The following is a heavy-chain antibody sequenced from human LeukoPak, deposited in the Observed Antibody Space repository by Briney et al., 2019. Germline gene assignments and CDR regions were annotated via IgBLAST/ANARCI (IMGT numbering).Heavy chain of an antibody. CDR2: IKQDGSEG. D-gene: IGHD6-19*01. Sequence: GRSLRLSCAASGFTFSSYWMTWVRQAPGKGLEWVANIKQDGSEGNYVDSVKGRFTISRDNAKNSLYLQMNTLRDEDTAVYYCATGAGCGYWGQGTLVTVSP. J-gene: IGHJ4*02. CDR1: GFTFSSYW. V-gene: IGHV3-7*03. CDR3: ATGAGCGY.